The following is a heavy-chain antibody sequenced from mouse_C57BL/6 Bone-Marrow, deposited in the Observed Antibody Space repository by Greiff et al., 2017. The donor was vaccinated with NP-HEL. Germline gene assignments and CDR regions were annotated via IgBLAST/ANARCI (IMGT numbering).Heavy chain of an antibody. CDR3: ATIYYYGSSPAWFAY. Sequence: QVQLQQSGPGLVQPSQSLSITCTVSGFSLTSYGVHWVRQPPGKGLEWLGVIWSGGSTDYNAAFISRLSISKDNSKSQVFFKMNSLQADDTAIYYCATIYYYGSSPAWFAYWGQGTLVTVSA. CDR1: GFSLTSYG. V-gene: IGHV2-4*01. D-gene: IGHD1-1*01. CDR2: IWSGGST. J-gene: IGHJ3*01.